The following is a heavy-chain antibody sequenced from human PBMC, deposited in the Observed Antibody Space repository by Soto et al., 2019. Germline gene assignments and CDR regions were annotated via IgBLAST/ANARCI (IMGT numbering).Heavy chain of an antibody. J-gene: IGHJ6*02. CDR1: GGTFSSYT. CDR2: IIPILGIA. D-gene: IGHD2-15*01. Sequence: QVQLVQSGAEVKKPGSSVKVSCKASGGTFSSYTISWVRQAPGQGLEWMGRIIPILGIANYAQKFQGRVMITADKSTSTAYMELSSLRSEDTAVYYCARDPVVVGQYYYGMDVWGQGTTVTVSS. V-gene: IGHV1-69*08. CDR3: ARDPVVVGQYYYGMDV.